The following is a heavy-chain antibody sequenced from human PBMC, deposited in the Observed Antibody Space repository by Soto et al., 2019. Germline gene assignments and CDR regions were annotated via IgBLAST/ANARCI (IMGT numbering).Heavy chain of an antibody. J-gene: IGHJ4*02. CDR2: IYHSGTT. D-gene: IGHD2-21*01. Sequence: SETLSLTCTVSGGSINTYSWGWIRQPPGKGLEWITYIYHSGTTKYNPSLRSRVTISLDMSKNQFSLKLNSVTAADTAVYYCARVPHLVVFDFWGQGTRVTVSS. CDR1: GGSINTYS. CDR3: ARVPHLVVFDF. V-gene: IGHV4-59*01.